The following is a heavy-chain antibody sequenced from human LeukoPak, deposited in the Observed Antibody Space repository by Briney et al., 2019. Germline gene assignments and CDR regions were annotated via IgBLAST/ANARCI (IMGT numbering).Heavy chain of an antibody. CDR1: GYTFTSYH. D-gene: IGHD6-13*01. CDR2: INPNSGGT. CDR3: ATAVIVAVFGDAFDI. Sequence: GASVKVSCKASGYTFTSYHLHWVRQAPGQGLEWMGWINPNSGGTNYAQKFQGRVTMTRDTSISTAYMELRRLRYDDTAVYYCATAVIVAVFGDAFDIWGQGSLVTVSS. V-gene: IGHV1-2*02. J-gene: IGHJ3*02.